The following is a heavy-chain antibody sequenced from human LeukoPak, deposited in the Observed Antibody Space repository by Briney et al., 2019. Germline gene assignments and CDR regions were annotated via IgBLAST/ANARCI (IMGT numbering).Heavy chain of an antibody. D-gene: IGHD3-9*01. J-gene: IGHJ4*02. Sequence: GASVKVSCKASGYTFTVYYMHWVRQAPGQGLEWMGRINPNSGGTNYAQKFQGRVTMTRDTSISTAYMELNRLKSDDTAVYYCAREGDILTGHDLKTLPFDYWGQGTLVTVSS. CDR3: AREGDILTGHDLKTLPFDY. CDR1: GYTFTVYY. V-gene: IGHV1-2*06. CDR2: INPNSGGT.